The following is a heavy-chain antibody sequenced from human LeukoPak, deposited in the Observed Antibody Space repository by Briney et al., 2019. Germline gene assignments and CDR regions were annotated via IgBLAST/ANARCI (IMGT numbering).Heavy chain of an antibody. Sequence: SETLSLTCAVYGGSFSGYYWNWIRQPPGKGLEWVGEINHSGSTNYNPSLKSRVTLSVDTSKNQFSLKLSSVTAADTAVYYCARESIVATLWGQGTLVTVSS. D-gene: IGHD5-12*01. V-gene: IGHV4-34*01. CDR2: INHSGST. CDR3: ARESIVATL. J-gene: IGHJ4*02. CDR1: GGSFSGYY.